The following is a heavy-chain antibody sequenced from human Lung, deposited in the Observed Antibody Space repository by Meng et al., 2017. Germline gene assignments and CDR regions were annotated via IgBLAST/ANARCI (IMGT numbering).Heavy chain of an antibody. CDR1: EVSCRTPW. V-gene: IGHV3-74*01. J-gene: IGHJ4*02. D-gene: IGHD4-17*01. CDR3: ARGGVTTVD. CDR2: ITGDGSST. Sequence: QLGESGAGLVQPGGTRSRSGATSEVSCRTPWLHLVRQAPGKGLAWVSRITGDGSSTIYADSVQGVFPMSTDTPKNTLSLQMNSLRAEDTDVFYCARGGVTTVDWGQGTLVTVSS.